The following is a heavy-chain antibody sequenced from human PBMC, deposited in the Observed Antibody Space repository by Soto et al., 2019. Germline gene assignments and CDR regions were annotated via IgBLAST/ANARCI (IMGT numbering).Heavy chain of an antibody. Sequence: GGSLRLSCAASGFTVSSTYMSWVRQAPGKGLEWVSVIYSGGSTYYADSVKGRFTISRDNSKNTLYLQMNSLRAEDTAVYYCAKGGSGNYWGGYNFDYWGQGTLVTVSS. CDR3: AKGGSGNYWGGYNFDY. CDR1: GFTVSSTY. CDR2: IYSGGST. V-gene: IGHV3-53*01. J-gene: IGHJ4*02. D-gene: IGHD1-26*01.